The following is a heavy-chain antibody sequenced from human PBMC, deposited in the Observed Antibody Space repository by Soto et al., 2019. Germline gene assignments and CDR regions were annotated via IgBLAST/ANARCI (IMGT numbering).Heavy chain of an antibody. Sequence: QVQLVQSGAEVKKPGSSVKVSCKASGGTFSSYTISWVRQAPGQGLEWMGRIIPILGIANYAQKFQGRVTITADKSTGTAYMELSSLRSEDTAVYYCVREYCSSTSCPSDPWGQGTLVTVSS. V-gene: IGHV1-69*02. CDR1: GGTFSSYT. J-gene: IGHJ5*02. CDR2: IIPILGIA. CDR3: VREYCSSTSCPSDP. D-gene: IGHD2-2*01.